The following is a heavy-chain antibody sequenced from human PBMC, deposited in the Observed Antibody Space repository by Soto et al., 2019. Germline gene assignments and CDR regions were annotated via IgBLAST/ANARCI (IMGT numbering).Heavy chain of an antibody. J-gene: IGHJ4*02. CDR2: ISYDGSNK. D-gene: IGHD3-9*01. V-gene: IGHV3-30-3*01. CDR3: ARGPLRYFDWLLSPSFDH. CDR1: GFTFSSYA. Sequence: QVQLVESGGGVVQPGRSLRLSCAASGFTFSSYAMHWVRQAPGKGLEWVAVISYDGSNKYYADSVKGRFTISRDNSKNKLYLQMNRLRAEGTAVYYCARGPLRYFDWLLSPSFDHWGQGTLVTVSS.